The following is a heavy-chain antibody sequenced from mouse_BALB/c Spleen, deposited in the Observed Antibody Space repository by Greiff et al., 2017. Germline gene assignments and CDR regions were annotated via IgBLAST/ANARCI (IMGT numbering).Heavy chain of an antibody. Sequence: EVKLMESGGGLVKPGGSLKLSCAASGFTFSSYAMSWVRQTPEKRLEWVASISSGGSTYYPDSVKGRFTISRDNARNILYLQMSSLRSEDTAMYYCARGSYDYDERAYAMDYWGQGTSVTVSS. CDR2: ISSGGST. CDR1: GFTFSSYA. D-gene: IGHD2-4*01. V-gene: IGHV5-6-5*01. J-gene: IGHJ4*01. CDR3: ARGSYDYDERAYAMDY.